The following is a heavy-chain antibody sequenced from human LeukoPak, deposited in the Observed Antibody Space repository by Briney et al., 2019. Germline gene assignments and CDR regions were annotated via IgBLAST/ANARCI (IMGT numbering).Heavy chain of an antibody. D-gene: IGHD6-19*01. CDR3: ARDWGGRSAVAGTFDY. CDR1: GFTFSSYW. CDR2: IKQDGSEK. J-gene: IGHJ4*02. Sequence: GGSLRLSCAASGFTFSSYWMSWVRQAPGEGLEWVANIKQDGSEKYYVDSVKGRFTISRDNAKNSLYLQMNSLRAEDTAVYYCARDWGGRSAVAGTFDYWGQGTLVTVSS. V-gene: IGHV3-7*01.